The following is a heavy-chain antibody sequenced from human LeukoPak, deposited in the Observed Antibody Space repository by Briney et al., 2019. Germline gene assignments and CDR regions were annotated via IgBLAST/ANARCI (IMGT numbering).Heavy chain of an antibody. D-gene: IGHD3-22*01. CDR2: INSSGSSI. Sequence: GGSLRLSCAASGFTFSDYYMNWIRQAPGKGLECVSSINSSGSSIYYADSVKGRFTIFRDNAKNSLYLQMSSLRSEDTAVDYCERYDSSGYLHYFDYWGQGTLVRVPP. CDR1: GFTFSDYY. V-gene: IGHV3-11*01. J-gene: IGHJ4*02. CDR3: ERYDSSGYLHYFDY.